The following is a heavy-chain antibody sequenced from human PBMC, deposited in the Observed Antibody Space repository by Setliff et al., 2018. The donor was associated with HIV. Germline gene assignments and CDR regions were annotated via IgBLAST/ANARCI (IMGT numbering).Heavy chain of an antibody. D-gene: IGHD6-6*01. CDR1: GYTFTSHY. CDR3: AREMFMXTSSERCPFDL. Sequence: ASVKVSCKASGYTFTSHYMHWVXXXXGQGLEWXGIIXXXGDRTTYTKKFQGRVTMTRDXXPNTVYLELSSLRSEDTAMYYCAREMFMXTSSERCPFDLXGQGTLVTV. CDR2: IXXXGDRT. J-gene: IGHJ4*02. V-gene: IGHV1-46*01.